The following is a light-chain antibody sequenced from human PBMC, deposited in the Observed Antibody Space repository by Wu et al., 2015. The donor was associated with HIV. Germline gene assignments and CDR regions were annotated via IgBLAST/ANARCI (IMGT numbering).Light chain of an antibody. Sequence: DIVLTQSPATLSLSPGDSATLSCRASQPISIYLAWYQQKPGQAPKLLIFDASKRATGLPARFSGSGSGTDFTLTISRLEPEDFAVYYCQQGAFGRGDQAGDQT. CDR1: QPISIY. J-gene: IGKJ2*01. V-gene: IGKV3-11*01. CDR2: DAS. CDR3: QQGA.